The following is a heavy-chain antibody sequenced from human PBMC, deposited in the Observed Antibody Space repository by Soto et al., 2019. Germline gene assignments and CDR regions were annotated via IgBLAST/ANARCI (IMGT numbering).Heavy chain of an antibody. D-gene: IGHD2-2*01. J-gene: IGHJ4*02. CDR1: GFTVSSNY. CDR3: ATSSVLGYCSSTSCPFDY. CDR2: IYSGGST. V-gene: IGHV3-66*01. Sequence: EVQLVESGGGLVQPGGSLRLSCAASGFTVSSNYMSWVRQAPGKGLEWVSVIYSGGSTYYADSVKGRFTISRDNSKNTLYFQMNSLRAEDTAVYYCATSSVLGYCSSTSCPFDYWGQGTLVTVSS.